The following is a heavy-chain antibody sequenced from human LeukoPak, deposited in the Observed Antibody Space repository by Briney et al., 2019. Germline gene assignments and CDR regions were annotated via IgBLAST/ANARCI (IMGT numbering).Heavy chain of an antibody. V-gene: IGHV3-30-3*01. Sequence: GGSLRLSCAASGFTFSSYAMHWVRQAPGKGLEWVAVISYDRNITYYADSVKGRFTLSCDNSKNTLYLQMNSLSPEDTAVYYCARDWATRRFDYWGQGTLVTVSS. CDR1: GFTFSSYA. D-gene: IGHD2-15*01. CDR3: ARDWATRRFDY. J-gene: IGHJ4*02. CDR2: ISYDRNIT.